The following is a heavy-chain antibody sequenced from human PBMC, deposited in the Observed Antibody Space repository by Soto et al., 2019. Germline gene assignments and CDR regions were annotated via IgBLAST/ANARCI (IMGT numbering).Heavy chain of an antibody. CDR2: IYYSGST. CDR3: ARCGYSYGCDGY. V-gene: IGHV4-30-4*01. Sequence: QVQLQESGPGLVKPSQTLSLTCTVSGGSISSGDYYWSWIRQPPGKGLEWIGYIYYSGSTYYNQSLKSLVTISVDTSKNHFSLKLSSVTAADTAVYYCARCGYSYGCDGYWGQGTLVTVSS. CDR1: GGSISSGDYY. D-gene: IGHD5-18*01. J-gene: IGHJ4*02.